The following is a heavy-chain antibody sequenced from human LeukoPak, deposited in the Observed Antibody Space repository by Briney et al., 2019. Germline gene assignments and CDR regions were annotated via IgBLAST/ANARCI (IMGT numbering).Heavy chain of an antibody. CDR1: GFTFSNAW. V-gene: IGHV3-15*01. CDR2: IKSKTDGGTT. CDR3: ARSWIQLWLRD. D-gene: IGHD5-18*01. Sequence: PGGSLRLSCAASGFTFSNAWTSWVRQAPGKGLEWVGRIKSKTDGGTTDYAAPVKGRFTISRDNSKNTLYLQMNSLRAEDTAVYYCARSWIQLWLRDWGQGTLVTVSS. J-gene: IGHJ4*02.